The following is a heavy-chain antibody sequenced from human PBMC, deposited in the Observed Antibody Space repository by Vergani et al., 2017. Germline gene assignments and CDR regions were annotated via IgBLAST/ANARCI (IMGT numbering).Heavy chain of an antibody. Sequence: QVQLAQSGAEVKKPGASVNVSCKASGYTFTNYYIVWVRQAPGQGLEWMGAIDPFGGTTNYPQKFQGRVTVTRDTPTSTLYMDLSSLRSEDTAVYYCARSPIPSYRSSWYYFDYWGQGTLVTVSS. J-gene: IGHJ4*02. V-gene: IGHV1-46*01. CDR3: ARSPIPSYRSSWYYFDY. D-gene: IGHD6-13*01. CDR1: GYTFTNYY. CDR2: IDPFGGTT.